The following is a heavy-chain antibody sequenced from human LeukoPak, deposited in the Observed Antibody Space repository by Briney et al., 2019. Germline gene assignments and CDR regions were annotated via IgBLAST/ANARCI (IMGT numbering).Heavy chain of an antibody. D-gene: IGHD6-19*01. J-gene: IGHJ4*02. V-gene: IGHV4-39*07. CDR2: INHSGST. Sequence: PSETLSLTCTVSGGSISSGGYYWSWIRQPPGEGLEWIGEINHSGSTNYNPSLKSRVTISVDTSKNQFSLKLSSVTAADTAVYYCARLKGYSSGWYPSYYFDYWGQGTLVTVSS. CDR1: GGSISSGGYY. CDR3: ARLKGYSSGWYPSYYFDY.